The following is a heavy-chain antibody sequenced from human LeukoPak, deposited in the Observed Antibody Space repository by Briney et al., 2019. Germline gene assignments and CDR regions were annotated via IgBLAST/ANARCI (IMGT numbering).Heavy chain of an antibody. Sequence: GGSLRLSCAASGFTFSNYWMHWVRQAPGKGLVWVSRINPDGGRISYADSVQGRFTISRDNAKNSLYLQMNSLRAEDTAVYYCARVSHFWSGYYIDYWGQGTLVTVSS. CDR2: INPDGGRI. CDR3: ARVSHFWSGYYIDY. D-gene: IGHD3-3*02. V-gene: IGHV3-74*01. CDR1: GFTFSNYW. J-gene: IGHJ4*02.